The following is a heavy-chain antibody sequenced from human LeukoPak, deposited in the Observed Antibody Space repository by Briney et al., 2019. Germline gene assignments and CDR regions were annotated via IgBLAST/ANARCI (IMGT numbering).Heavy chain of an antibody. V-gene: IGHV3-74*03. J-gene: IGHJ4*02. CDR1: GFTFSGYW. CDR3: ARGTNDWKGIDY. Sequence: GGSLRLSCAASGFTFSGYWMHWVRQGPGKGLVWVSKISGDGKITTYADSVKGRFTISRDNAKNTLYLQLNSLRAEDTAVYHCARGTNDWKGIDYWGQGPQVTVSS. CDR2: ISGDGKIT. D-gene: IGHD1-1*01.